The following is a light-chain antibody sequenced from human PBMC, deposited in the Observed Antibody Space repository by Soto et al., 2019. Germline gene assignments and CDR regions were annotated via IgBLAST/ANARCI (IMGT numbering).Light chain of an antibody. CDR2: LAS. CDR1: QPPPQSNGNNH. J-gene: IGKJ5*01. V-gene: IGKV2-28*01. Sequence: DSARXQSPLPLRLPPGAPPPIPRRSTQPPPQSNGNNHVDWYLQRPGQSPQLLLYLASSRASGVPDRFSGSGSGTEFSLEISRVEAEDVGVYYCLQAAQSPLTFGQGTRLEIK. CDR3: LQAAQSPLT.